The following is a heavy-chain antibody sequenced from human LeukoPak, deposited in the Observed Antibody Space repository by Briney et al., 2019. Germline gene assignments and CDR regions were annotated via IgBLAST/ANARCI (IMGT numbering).Heavy chain of an antibody. V-gene: IGHV3-30*02. D-gene: IGHD3-3*01. CDR1: GFTFSSYG. CDR2: IRYDGSNK. Sequence: GGSLRLSCAASGFTFSSYGMHWVRQAPGKGLEWVAFIRYDGSNKYYADSVKGRFTISRDNSKNTLYLQMNSLRAEDTAVYYCARSSGDTIFGVVIIRSFDYWGQGTLVTVSS. CDR3: ARSSGDTIFGVVIIRSFDY. J-gene: IGHJ4*02.